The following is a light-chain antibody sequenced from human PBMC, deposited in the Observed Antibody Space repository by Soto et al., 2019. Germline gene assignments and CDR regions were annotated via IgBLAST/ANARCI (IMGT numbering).Light chain of an antibody. V-gene: IGKV3-11*01. CDR3: QQRTNWPTSIT. CDR2: DAS. Sequence: IVLTQSPATLSLYTGERATLSCRASQSVSNYLAWYQQKPGQPPRLLIYDASNRDTGIPPRFSGSGSGTDFTLTISSLEPEDFAVYYCQQRTNWPTSITFGQGTRLEI. J-gene: IGKJ5*01. CDR1: QSVSNY.